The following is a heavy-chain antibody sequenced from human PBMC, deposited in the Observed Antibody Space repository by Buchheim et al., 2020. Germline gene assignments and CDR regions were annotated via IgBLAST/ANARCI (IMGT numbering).Heavy chain of an antibody. CDR2: IYHSGST. V-gene: IGHV4-30-2*01. Sequence: QLQLQESGSRLVMPSQTLSLTCAVSGGSISSGDFSWNWVRQPPRKGLEWIGYIYHSGSTYYNPSLKSRVTISVDRSKNQFSLKLSSVTAADTAIYYCARGPTTMIVPEYFDYWGQGTL. CDR3: ARGPTTMIVPEYFDY. D-gene: IGHD3-22*01. CDR1: GGSISSGDFS. J-gene: IGHJ4*02.